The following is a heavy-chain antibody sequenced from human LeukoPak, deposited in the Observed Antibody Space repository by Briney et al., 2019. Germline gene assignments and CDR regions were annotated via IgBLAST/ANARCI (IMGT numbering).Heavy chain of an antibody. Sequence: SGGSLRLSCTASEFTVSRNYMLWVRQAPGKGLEWVSLIFSNGDTHYADSVQGRFTISRDNSKNTLYLQMNSLRAEDMAVYYCAKYLCSTTNCYRDFHHWGQGTLVTVSS. J-gene: IGHJ1*01. CDR3: AKYLCSTTNCYRDFHH. CDR2: IFSNGDT. CDR1: EFTVSRNY. V-gene: IGHV3-53*01. D-gene: IGHD2-2*01.